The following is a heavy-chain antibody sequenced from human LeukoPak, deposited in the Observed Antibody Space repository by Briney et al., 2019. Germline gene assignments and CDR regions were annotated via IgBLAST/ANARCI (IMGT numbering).Heavy chain of an antibody. J-gene: IGHJ5*02. CDR3: ARERLQYNWFDP. D-gene: IGHD2-15*01. CDR2: IYHSGST. V-gene: IGHV4-4*02. CDR1: GDSINSLDL. Sequence: SETLSLTCTVSGDSINSLDLWSWVRQPPGKGLEWSGEIYHSGSTYYNPSLKSRVTISVDRSKNQFSLKLSSVTAADTAVYYCARERLQYNWFDPWGQGTLVTVSS.